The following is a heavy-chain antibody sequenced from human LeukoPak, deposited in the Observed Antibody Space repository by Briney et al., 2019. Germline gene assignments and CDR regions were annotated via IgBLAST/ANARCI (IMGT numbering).Heavy chain of an antibody. CDR1: GFTVSSNC. D-gene: IGHD7-27*01. V-gene: IGHV3-53*01. Sequence: GGSLRLSCAASGFTVSSNCMIWVRQPPGKGLEWVSVIYNTGNTYHADSVKGRFTISRDNAKNSVYLQMNSLSDDDTAIYYCTRDLLTGDFDEAFDIWGQGTIVTVSS. CDR2: IYNTGNT. J-gene: IGHJ3*02. CDR3: TRDLLTGDFDEAFDI.